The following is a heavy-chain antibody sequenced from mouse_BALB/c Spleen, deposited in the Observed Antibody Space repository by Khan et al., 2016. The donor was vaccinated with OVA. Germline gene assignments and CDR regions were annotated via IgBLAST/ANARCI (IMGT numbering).Heavy chain of an antibody. CDR1: GYTFTNYG. V-gene: IGHV9-3-1*01. Sequence: QMQLVQSGPELMKPGETVKISCKASGYTFTNYGMNWVKQAPGKGLKWMGWINTYTGTPTYADDLRGRFAISLETSDSTAYLQINDLKNEDTATCFCARTRRNWYYDVWGPGTTFTVSS. J-gene: IGHJ1*01. CDR2: INTYTGTP. CDR3: ARTRRNWYYDV.